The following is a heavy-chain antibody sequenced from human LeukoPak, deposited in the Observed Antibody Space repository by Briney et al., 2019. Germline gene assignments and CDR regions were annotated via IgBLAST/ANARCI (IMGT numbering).Heavy chain of an antibody. CDR1: GGSFSGYY. J-gene: IGHJ3*02. CDR3: ARGSPSRYCSGGSCYSYAFDI. CDR2: INHSGST. Sequence: SETLSLTCADYGGSFSGYYWSWIRQPPGKGLEWIGEINHSGSTNYNPSLKSRVTISVDTSKNQFSLKLSSVTAADTAVYYCARGSPSRYCSGGSCYSYAFDIWGQGTMVTVSS. D-gene: IGHD2-15*01. V-gene: IGHV4-34*01.